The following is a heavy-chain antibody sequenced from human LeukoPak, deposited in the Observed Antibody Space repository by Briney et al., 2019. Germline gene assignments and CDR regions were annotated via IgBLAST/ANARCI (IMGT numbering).Heavy chain of an antibody. Sequence: GVPLRLPCAPSGFPFSNYPMIGPAQAPGKGREWLTSIMVDGIPTYYADSVKGRFTISRDNSKITLALQMNSLRAEDTAAYYCAKGLDLCAGTCYHSSSAMHVWGQGTTVTVSS. CDR3: AKGLDLCAGTCYHSSSAMHV. J-gene: IGHJ6*02. V-gene: IGHV3-23*01. CDR2: IMVDGIPT. CDR1: GFPFSNYP. D-gene: IGHD6-6*01.